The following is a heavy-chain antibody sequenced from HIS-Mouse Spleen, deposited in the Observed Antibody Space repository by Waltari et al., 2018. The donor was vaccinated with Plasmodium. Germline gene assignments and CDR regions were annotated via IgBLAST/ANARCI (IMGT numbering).Heavy chain of an antibody. CDR1: GYTFTGYY. Sequence: QVQLVQSGAEVKKPGASVKVSCKASGYTFTGYYMHCVRLAPGQGLEWMGWINPNSGGTNYAQKFQGRVTMTRDTSISTAYMELSRLRSDDTAVYYCARVLGYKAAAGTFVEYFQHWGQGTLVTVSS. D-gene: IGHD6-13*01. V-gene: IGHV1-2*02. CDR3: ARVLGYKAAAGTFVEYFQH. CDR2: INPNSGGT. J-gene: IGHJ1*01.